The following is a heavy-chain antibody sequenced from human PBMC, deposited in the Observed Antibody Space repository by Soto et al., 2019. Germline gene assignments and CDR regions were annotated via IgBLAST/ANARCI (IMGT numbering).Heavy chain of an antibody. CDR1: GFNSNSYT. D-gene: IGHD2-15*01. V-gene: IGHV3-21*01. J-gene: IGHJ6*02. Sequence: GGSLRLSCAASGFNSNSYTINWVRQAPGKRLEWLSSISSSGYIFSTDSGRGRFTISRDNAKNSVYLQINSLRAEGTAVYFCARDCSGGSCYPGMDVWGQGTTVTVSS. CDR2: ISSSGYI. CDR3: ARDCSGGSCYPGMDV.